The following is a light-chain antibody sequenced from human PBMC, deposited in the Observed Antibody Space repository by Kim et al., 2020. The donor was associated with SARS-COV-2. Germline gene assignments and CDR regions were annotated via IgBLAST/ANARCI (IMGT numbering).Light chain of an antibody. CDR2: GKN. CDR1: SLRSYY. V-gene: IGLV3-19*01. Sequence: SSELTQDPAVSVALGQTDRLTCQGDSLRSYYASWYQQKPGQAPVLVIYGKNNRPSGIPDRFSGSSSGNTASLTITGAQAEDEADYYCNSRDSSGNHVVFGGGTKLTVL. J-gene: IGLJ2*01. CDR3: NSRDSSGNHVV.